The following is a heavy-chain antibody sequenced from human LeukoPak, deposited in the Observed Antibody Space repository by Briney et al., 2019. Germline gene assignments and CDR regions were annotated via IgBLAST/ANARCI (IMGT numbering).Heavy chain of an antibody. Sequence: SETLSLSCTVSGHSISSNYWSWIRQPAGKGLEWIGRIYTSGYTNYNPSLKSRVAMSLDTSKNQFSLKLSSVTAADTAVYYCARGYYYGSGSPQFDYWGQGTLVTVSS. CDR3: ARGYYYGSGSPQFDY. CDR1: GHSISSNY. J-gene: IGHJ4*02. D-gene: IGHD3-10*01. V-gene: IGHV4-4*07. CDR2: IYTSGYT.